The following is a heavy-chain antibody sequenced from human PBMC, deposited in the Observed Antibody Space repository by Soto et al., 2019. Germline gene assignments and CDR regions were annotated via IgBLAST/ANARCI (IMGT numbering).Heavy chain of an antibody. V-gene: IGHV5-51*01. J-gene: IGHJ4*02. Sequence: GVSLKISCKGSGYSFTSYWIGWVRQMPGKGLEWMGIIYPGDSDTRYSPSFQGQVTISADKSISTAYLQWSSLKASDTAMHYCARCRGSGSYYPVNFDYWGQGTLVTVSS. CDR2: IYPGDSDT. D-gene: IGHD3-10*01. CDR1: GYSFTSYW. CDR3: ARCRGSGSYYPVNFDY.